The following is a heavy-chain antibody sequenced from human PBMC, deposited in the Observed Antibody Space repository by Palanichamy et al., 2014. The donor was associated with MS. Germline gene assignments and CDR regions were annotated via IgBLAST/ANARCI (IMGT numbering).Heavy chain of an antibody. CDR1: GASIINDNW. CDR3: ARWKKFYHNTRHTRPYSFDL. Sequence: QVQLQQSGPGLVRPSGTLSLTCNVSGASIINDNWWSWVRQPPGKGLEWLGEIFHTGTTNYNPSLKSRVTMSVDKTKNQISLNVTSVTAADTAVYFCARWKKFYHNTRHTRPYSFDLWGQGTLVTVSS. J-gene: IGHJ5*02. D-gene: IGHD6-6*01. CDR2: IFHTGTT. V-gene: IGHV4-4*02.